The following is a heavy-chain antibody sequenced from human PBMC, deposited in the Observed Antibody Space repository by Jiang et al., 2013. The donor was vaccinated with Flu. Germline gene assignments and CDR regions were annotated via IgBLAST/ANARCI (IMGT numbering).Heavy chain of an antibody. J-gene: IGHJ4*02. Sequence: GYSMNWVRQAPGKGLEWVSYISEGGSDEKYADSVQGRFTVSRDNAKNSVYLQMNSLRAEDTAVYHCARQKRNSRYDYVLDFWGQGTLVTVSS. CDR2: ISEGGSDE. V-gene: IGHV3-48*01. CDR1: GYS. D-gene: IGHD3-16*01. CDR3: ARQKRNSRYDYVLDF.